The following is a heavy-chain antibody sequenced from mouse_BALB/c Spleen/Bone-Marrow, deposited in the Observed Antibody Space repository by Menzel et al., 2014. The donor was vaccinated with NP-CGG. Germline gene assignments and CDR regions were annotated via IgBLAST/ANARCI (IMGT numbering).Heavy chain of an antibody. J-gene: IGHJ4*01. CDR1: GYAFSNSW. Sequence: VQRVESGPELVEPGASVKISCKASGYAFSNSWMNWVKQRPGQGLEWIGRIYPGDGDTYYNGKFKDKATLTADKSSSTAYMQLSSLTSVDSAVYFCARSDGYRAMDYWGQGTSVTISS. V-gene: IGHV1-82*01. D-gene: IGHD2-3*01. CDR2: IYPGDGDT. CDR3: ARSDGYRAMDY.